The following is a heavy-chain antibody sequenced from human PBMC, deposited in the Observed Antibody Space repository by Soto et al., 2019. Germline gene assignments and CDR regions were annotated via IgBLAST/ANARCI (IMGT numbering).Heavy chain of an antibody. V-gene: IGHV5-10-1*01. D-gene: IGHD3-16*01. CDR2: IDPSDSYI. Sequence: PGESLKISCKGSGYSFTKYWISWVRQMPGKGLEWMGRIDPSDSYINYSPSFQGHVTISADKSISTAYLQWSSLRASDTAIYYCARHYICRGGDCYYYGMDVWGQGTTVTVSS. J-gene: IGHJ6*02. CDR3: ARHYICRGGDCYYYGMDV. CDR1: GYSFTKYW.